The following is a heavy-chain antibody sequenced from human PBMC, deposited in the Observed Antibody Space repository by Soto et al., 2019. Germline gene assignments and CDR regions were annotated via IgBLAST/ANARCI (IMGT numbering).Heavy chain of an antibody. V-gene: IGHV4-61*01. Sequence: ASETLSLTCTVSGGSVSSGSYYWSWIRQPPGKGLEWIGYIYYSGSTNYNPSLKSRVTISVDTSKNQFSLKLSSVTAADTAVYYCARDAYIVVIPAAISLGYYGMDVWGQGTTVTVSS. CDR2: IYYSGST. CDR3: ARDAYIVVIPAAISLGYYGMDV. D-gene: IGHD2-2*01. CDR1: GGSVSSGSYY. J-gene: IGHJ6*02.